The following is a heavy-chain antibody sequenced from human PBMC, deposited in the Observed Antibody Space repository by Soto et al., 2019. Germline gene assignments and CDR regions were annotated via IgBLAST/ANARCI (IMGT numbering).Heavy chain of an antibody. D-gene: IGHD3-9*01. Sequence: SETLSLTCTVSGGSISSYYWSWIRQSPGMGLEWVAYISHTGTADYNRSLKSRVTISVDTSKNQFSLKLSSVTAADTAVYYCGRGWDFDWLLSSKHYYYGMDVWGQGTTVTVSS. V-gene: IGHV4-59*12. CDR3: GRGWDFDWLLSSKHYYYGMDV. J-gene: IGHJ6*02. CDR1: GGSISSYY. CDR2: ISHTGTA.